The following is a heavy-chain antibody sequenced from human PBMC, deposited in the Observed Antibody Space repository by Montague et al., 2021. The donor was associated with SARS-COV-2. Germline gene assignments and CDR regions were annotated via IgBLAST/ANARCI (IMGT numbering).Heavy chain of an antibody. J-gene: IGHJ6*03. CDR1: GGSFSGYY. CDR3: ARLRDGVVPSPILGIGPYFTYYYMDV. Sequence: SETLSLTCAVHGGSFSGYYWNWIRQRPGKGLEWIGEINHSGSTNYNPSLKNRLTISADTSNNQFSLKLTSVAATDTAVYYCARLRDGVVPSPILGIGPYFTYYYMDVWGKGTTVTVS. CDR2: INHSGST. D-gene: IGHD2-15*01. V-gene: IGHV4-34*01.